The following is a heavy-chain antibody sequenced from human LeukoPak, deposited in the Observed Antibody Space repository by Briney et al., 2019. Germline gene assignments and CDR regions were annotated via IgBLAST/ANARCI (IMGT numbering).Heavy chain of an antibody. J-gene: IGHJ3*02. D-gene: IGHD4-17*01. Sequence: ASVKVSCKASGGTFSSYAISWVRQAPGQGLEWMGRIIPIFGTANYAQKFQGRVTITTDESTSTAYMELSSLRSEDTAVYYCARGGYGDDEDAFDIWGQGTMVTVSS. V-gene: IGHV1-69*05. CDR2: IIPIFGTA. CDR1: GGTFSSYA. CDR3: ARGGYGDDEDAFDI.